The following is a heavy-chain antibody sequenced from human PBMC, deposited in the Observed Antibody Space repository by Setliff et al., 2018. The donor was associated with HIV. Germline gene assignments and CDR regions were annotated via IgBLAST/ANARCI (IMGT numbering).Heavy chain of an antibody. CDR1: GFTFSSYA. V-gene: IGHV3-30*04. J-gene: IGHJ4*02. D-gene: IGHD6-13*01. CDR2: ISYDGSNK. Sequence: PGGSLRLSCAASGFTFSSYAMHWVRQAPGKGLEWVAVISYDGSNKYYADSVKGRFTISRDNAKNSLYLQMNSLRAEDTAVYYCARDRWFSNNWYSDYWGQGTLVTVSS. CDR3: ARDRWFSNNWYSDY.